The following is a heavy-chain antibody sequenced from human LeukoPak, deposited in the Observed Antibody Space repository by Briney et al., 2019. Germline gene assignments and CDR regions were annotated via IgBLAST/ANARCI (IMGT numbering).Heavy chain of an antibody. CDR2: IYYSGST. V-gene: IGHV4-59*08. CDR3: ARHGSTMIVGANWFDP. Sequence: SETLSLTCTVSGGSISSYYWSWIRQPPGKGLEWIGYIYYSGSTNYNPSLKSRVTISVDTSKNQFSLKLSSVTAADTAVYYCARHGSTMIVGANWFDPWGREPWSPSPQ. CDR1: GGSISSYY. J-gene: IGHJ5*02. D-gene: IGHD3-22*01.